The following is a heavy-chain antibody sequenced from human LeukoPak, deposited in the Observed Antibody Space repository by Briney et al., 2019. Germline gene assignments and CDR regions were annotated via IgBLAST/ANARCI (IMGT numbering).Heavy chain of an antibody. CDR2: ISSSGSTI. D-gene: IGHD6-25*01. V-gene: IGHV3-11*01. CDR1: GFTFSAYY. Sequence: GASLRLSCAASGFTFSAYYMSWIRQAPGKGLEWVAYISSSGSTIYYADSVKGRFTISRDNAKNSLYLQMNRLRAEDTAVYYCARLQRRPGMNGMDVWGQGTTVTVSS. CDR3: ARLQRRPGMNGMDV. J-gene: IGHJ6*02.